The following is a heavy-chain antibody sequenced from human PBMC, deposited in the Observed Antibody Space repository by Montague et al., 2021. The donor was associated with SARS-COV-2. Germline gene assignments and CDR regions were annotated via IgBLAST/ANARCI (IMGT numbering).Heavy chain of an antibody. V-gene: IGHV4-39*07. Sequence: SETLSLTCTVSGGSISSSSYYWGWIRQPPGKGLEWIGSIYYSGSTYYNPSLKSRVTISVDTSKNQFSLKLSSVTAADTAVYYCARDTRITMIVVVQGYGMDVLGQGTTVTVSS. CDR2: IYYSGST. D-gene: IGHD3-22*01. CDR1: GGSISSSSYY. CDR3: ARDTRITMIVVVQGYGMDV. J-gene: IGHJ6*02.